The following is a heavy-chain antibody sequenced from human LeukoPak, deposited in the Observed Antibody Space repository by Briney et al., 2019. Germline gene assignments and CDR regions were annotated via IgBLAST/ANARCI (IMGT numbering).Heavy chain of an antibody. CDR1: GFTFSSYA. CDR2: ISGSGGST. V-gene: IGHV3-23*01. D-gene: IGHD3-9*01. Sequence: GGSLRLSCAASGFTFSSYAMSWVRQAPGKGLEWVSAISGSGGSTYYADSVKGRFTISRDNSKNTLYLQMNSLRAEDTAVYYCAKDQDILTGYRIFDPWGQGTLVTVSS. J-gene: IGHJ5*02. CDR3: AKDQDILTGYRIFDP.